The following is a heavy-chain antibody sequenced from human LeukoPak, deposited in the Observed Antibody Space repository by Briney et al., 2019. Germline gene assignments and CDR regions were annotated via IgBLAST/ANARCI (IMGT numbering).Heavy chain of an antibody. CDR1: GYSFTGYY. V-gene: IGHV1-2*02. Sequence: ASVKVSCKASGYSFTGYYMHWVRLAPAPGLEWMGLTNPNSGGTNYAQTFQGRVTMTRVTTISTAYMELSRLRSDDTAVYYGARVYAVRVVVAAIGYWGQGTLVTVSS. CDR3: ARVYAVRVVVAAIGY. J-gene: IGHJ4*02. D-gene: IGHD2-15*01. CDR2: TNPNSGGT.